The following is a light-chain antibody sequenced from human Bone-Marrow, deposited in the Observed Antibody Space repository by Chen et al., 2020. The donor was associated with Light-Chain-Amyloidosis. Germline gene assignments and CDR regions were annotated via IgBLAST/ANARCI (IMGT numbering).Light chain of an antibody. V-gene: IGKV3-15*01. CDR1: QSVGFK. CDR3: HQYNDWPLGGT. J-gene: IGKJ1*01. Sequence: EVVMTPSPATLSVSPGERATLSCRASQSVGFKLAWYQQKTGQAPRLLIFGISTRETGIPDRFSGSGSGTEFTLTITSLQSEDFAVYYCHQYNDWPLGGTFGQGTKVDIK. CDR2: GIS.